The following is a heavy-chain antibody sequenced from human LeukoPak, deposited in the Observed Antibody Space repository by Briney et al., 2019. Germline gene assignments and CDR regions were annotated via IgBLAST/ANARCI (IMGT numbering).Heavy chain of an antibody. CDR2: ISAYNGNT. D-gene: IGHD6-6*01. J-gene: IGHJ5*02. CDR3: ARDSSSSASWWFDP. Sequence: ASVKVSCKASGYTFTSYGISWVRQAPGQGLEWMGWISAYNGNTNYAQKLQGRVTMTTDTSTSTLYMELSSLTSEDTAVCYCARDSSSSASWWFDPWGQGTLVTVSS. V-gene: IGHV1-18*01. CDR1: GYTFTSYG.